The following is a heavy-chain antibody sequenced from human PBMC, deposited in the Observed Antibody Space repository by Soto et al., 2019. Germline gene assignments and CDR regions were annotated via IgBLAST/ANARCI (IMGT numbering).Heavy chain of an antibody. D-gene: IGHD2-15*01. CDR3: ARGPGDIVVVVAATHWFDP. J-gene: IGHJ5*02. Sequence: QVQLVQSGAEVKKPGASVKVSCKASGYTFTSYDINWVRQATGQGPEWMGWMNPNSGNTGYAQKFQGRVTMTRNTSISTAYMELSSLRSEDTAVYYCARGPGDIVVVVAATHWFDPWGQGTLVTVSS. CDR1: GYTFTSYD. CDR2: MNPNSGNT. V-gene: IGHV1-8*01.